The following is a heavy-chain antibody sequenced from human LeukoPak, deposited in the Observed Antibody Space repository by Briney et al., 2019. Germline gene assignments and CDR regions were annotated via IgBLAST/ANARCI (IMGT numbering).Heavy chain of an antibody. CDR2: IIPIFGTA. D-gene: IGHD3-22*01. CDR3: ASGYYYDSSGYRTEYYFDY. J-gene: IGHJ4*02. V-gene: IGHV1-69*13. Sequence: ASVKVSCKASGGTFSSYAISWVRQAPGQGLEWMGGIIPIFGTANYAQKFQGRVTITADESTSTAYMELSSLRSEDTAVYYCASGYYYDSSGYRTEYYFDYWGQGTLVTVSS. CDR1: GGTFSSYA.